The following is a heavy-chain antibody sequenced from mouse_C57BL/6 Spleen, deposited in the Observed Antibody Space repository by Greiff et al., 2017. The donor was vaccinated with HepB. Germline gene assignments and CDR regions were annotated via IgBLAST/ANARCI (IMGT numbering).Heavy chain of an antibody. D-gene: IGHD2-4*01. CDR2: INYDGSST. CDR1: GFTFSDYY. Sequence: EVKVVESEGGLVQPGSSMKLSCTASGFTFSDYYMAWVRQVPEKGLEWVANINYDGSSTYYLDSLKSRFIISRDNAKNILYLQMSSLKSEDTATYYCARGYDYDEGWFAYWGQGTLVTVSA. CDR3: ARGYDYDEGWFAY. V-gene: IGHV5-16*01. J-gene: IGHJ3*01.